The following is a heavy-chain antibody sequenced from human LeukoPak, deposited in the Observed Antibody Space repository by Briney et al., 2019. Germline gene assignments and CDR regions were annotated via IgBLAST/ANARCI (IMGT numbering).Heavy chain of an antibody. CDR1: GYTFTGYY. V-gene: IGHV1-2*02. Sequence: ASVKVSCKASGYTFTGYYMHWVRQAPGQGLEWMGWINPNSGGTNYAQKFQGRVTMTRDTSISTAYMELSRLRSDDTAVYYCARPAYSSSSGDYFDYWGQGTLVTVSS. D-gene: IGHD6-6*01. CDR3: ARPAYSSSSGDYFDY. CDR2: INPNSGGT. J-gene: IGHJ4*02.